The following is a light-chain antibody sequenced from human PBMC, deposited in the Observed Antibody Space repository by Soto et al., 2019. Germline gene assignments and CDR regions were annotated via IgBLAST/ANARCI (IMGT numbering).Light chain of an antibody. V-gene: IGKV1D-13*01. J-gene: IGKJ5*01. Sequence: AIQLTQSPSSLSTSVGDRVTITCRASQDISSALVWYQQKPGNAPRVLIYSASTLQSGVPSRFSGSGSGTEFTLSLSSLQPEDFATYYCQQYKDYPVTFGQGTRLEI. CDR3: QQYKDYPVT. CDR1: QDISSA. CDR2: SAS.